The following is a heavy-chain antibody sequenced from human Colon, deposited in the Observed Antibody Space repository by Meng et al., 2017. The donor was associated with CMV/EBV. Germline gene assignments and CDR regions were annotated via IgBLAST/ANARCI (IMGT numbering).Heavy chain of an antibody. CDR3: ASLPFPYCTTSTCYNSGDF. Sequence: ASVVSCKASGYTFTGYYMHWVRQAPGQGLEWMGWINPNSGGTNYAQKFQGRVTMTRDTSISTAYMELRRLGSDDTAVYYCASLPFPYCTTSTCYNSGDFWGQGTLVTVSS. V-gene: IGHV1-2*02. J-gene: IGHJ4*02. CDR1: GYTFTGYY. D-gene: IGHD2-2*02. CDR2: INPNSGGT.